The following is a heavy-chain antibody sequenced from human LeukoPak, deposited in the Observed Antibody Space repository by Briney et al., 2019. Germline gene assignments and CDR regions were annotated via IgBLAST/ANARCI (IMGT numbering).Heavy chain of an antibody. Sequence: SETLSLTCTVYGGSIRSSYWTWIRQRPGKGLEWIGYMYYSGSTKYNPSLKSRVTMSVDTSQNQFSLKLSSVTAADTAVYHCARVSVSGYGYYYFDYWGQGTLVTLSS. J-gene: IGHJ4*02. CDR1: GGSIRSSY. CDR2: MYYSGST. D-gene: IGHD5-12*01. CDR3: ARVSVSGYGYYYFDY. V-gene: IGHV4-59*01.